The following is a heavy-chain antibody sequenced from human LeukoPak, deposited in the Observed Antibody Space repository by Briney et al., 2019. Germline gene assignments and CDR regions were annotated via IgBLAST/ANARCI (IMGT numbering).Heavy chain of an antibody. J-gene: IGHJ4*02. CDR1: GFTFSSYA. V-gene: IGHV3-30-3*01. Sequence: GGSLRLSCAAAGFTFSSYAMHWVRQAPGKGLEWVAVISYDGSNKYYADSVKGRFTISRDNSKNTLYLQMNSLRAEDTAVYYCARLLSGNWGQGTLVTVSS. CDR3: ARLLSGN. CDR2: ISYDGSNK. D-gene: IGHD2-15*01.